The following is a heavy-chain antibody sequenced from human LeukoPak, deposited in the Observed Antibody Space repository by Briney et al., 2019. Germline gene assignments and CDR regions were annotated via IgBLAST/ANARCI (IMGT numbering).Heavy chain of an antibody. CDR3: AREPLDYDSSGYYLDY. Sequence: SQTLSLTCTVSGGSISSGSYYWSWIRQPAGKGLEWIGRIYTSGSTNYNPSLKSRATISVDTSKNQFSLKLSSVTAADTAVYYCAREPLDYDSSGYYLDYWGQGTLVTVSS. J-gene: IGHJ4*02. D-gene: IGHD3-22*01. CDR1: GGSISSGSYY. CDR2: IYTSGST. V-gene: IGHV4-61*02.